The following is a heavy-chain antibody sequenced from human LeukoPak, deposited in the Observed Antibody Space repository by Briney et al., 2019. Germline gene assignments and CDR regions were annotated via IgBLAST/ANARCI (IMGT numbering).Heavy chain of an antibody. CDR2: IYYSGTT. CDR3: ASDWGDGYNYYWFDP. Sequence: PSETLSLTCTVSGGSISSYYWSWIRQPPGKGLEWIGYIYYSGTTNYNPSLKSRVTISVDTSKNQFSLKLSSVAAADTAVYYCASDWGDGYNYYWFDPWGQGTLVTVSS. V-gene: IGHV4-59*01. CDR1: GGSISSYY. D-gene: IGHD5-24*01. J-gene: IGHJ5*02.